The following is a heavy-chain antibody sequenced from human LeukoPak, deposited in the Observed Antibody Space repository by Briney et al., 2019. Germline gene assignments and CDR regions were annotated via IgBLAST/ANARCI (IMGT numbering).Heavy chain of an antibody. CDR3: ARDYSSGWYDY. D-gene: IGHD6-19*01. V-gene: IGHV3-11*01. CDR2: ISNSGTTI. Sequence: GGSLRLSCAGSGFSFNDSYMSWIRQAPGKGLEWVSYISNSGTTIYYADSVKGRFTISRDNAKNSLYLQMNSLRAEDTAMYFCARDYSSGWYDYWGQGTLVTVSS. CDR1: GFSFNDSY. J-gene: IGHJ4*02.